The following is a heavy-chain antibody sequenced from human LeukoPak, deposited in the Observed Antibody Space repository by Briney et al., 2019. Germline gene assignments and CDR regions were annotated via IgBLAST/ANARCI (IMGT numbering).Heavy chain of an antibody. V-gene: IGHV3-11*04. J-gene: IGHJ4*02. D-gene: IGHD3-22*01. CDR1: GLTFSDYY. Sequence: PGGSLRLSCAASGLTFSDYYMTWIRQAPGKGLERVAYISSSGSTIYSADSVKGRFTVSRDNAKNSLFLHMNSLRAEDTAIYYCAIQITMIVVVPYFDYWGQGTLATVSS. CDR3: AIQITMIVVVPYFDY. CDR2: ISSSGSTI.